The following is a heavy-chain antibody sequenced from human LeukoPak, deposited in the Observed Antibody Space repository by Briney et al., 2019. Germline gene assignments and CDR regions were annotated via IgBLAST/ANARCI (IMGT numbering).Heavy chain of an antibody. D-gene: IGHD3-22*01. CDR2: IYYSGST. Sequence: SETLSLTCAVSGGSISSGGYYWSWIRQHPGTGLEWIGYIYYSGSTYYNPSLKSRVTISVDTSKNQFSLKLSSVTAADTAVYYCAREQNYYDSSGYYYYFDYWGQGTLVTVSS. J-gene: IGHJ4*02. CDR1: GGSISSGGYY. CDR3: AREQNYYDSSGYYYYFDY. V-gene: IGHV4-31*11.